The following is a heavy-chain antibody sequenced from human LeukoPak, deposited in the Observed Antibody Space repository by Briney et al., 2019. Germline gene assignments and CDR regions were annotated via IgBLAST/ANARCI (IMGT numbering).Heavy chain of an antibody. V-gene: IGHV3-30*02. CDR3: AKNYCSSTSCYFDY. Sequence: GGSLRPSCAASGFTFSSYGMHWVRQAPGKGLEWVAFIRYDGSNKYYADSVKGRFTISRDNSKNTLYLQMNSLRAEDTAVYYCAKNYCSSTSCYFDYWGQGTLVTVSS. J-gene: IGHJ4*02. CDR1: GFTFSSYG. CDR2: IRYDGSNK. D-gene: IGHD2-2*01.